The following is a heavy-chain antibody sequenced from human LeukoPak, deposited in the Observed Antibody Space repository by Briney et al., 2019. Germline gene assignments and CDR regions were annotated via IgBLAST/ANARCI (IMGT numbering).Heavy chain of an antibody. Sequence: SETLSLTCAVYGGSFSGYYWSWIRQPPGKGPEWIGEINHSGSTNYNPSLKSRVAISVDTSKNQFSLKLSSVTAADTAVYYCARGRLLEWLRPFDYWGQGTLVTVSS. CDR2: INHSGST. V-gene: IGHV4-34*01. J-gene: IGHJ4*02. CDR3: ARGRLLEWLRPFDY. CDR1: GGSFSGYY. D-gene: IGHD3-3*01.